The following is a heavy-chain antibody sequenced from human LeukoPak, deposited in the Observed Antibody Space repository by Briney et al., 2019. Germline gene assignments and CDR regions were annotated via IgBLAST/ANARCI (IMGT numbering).Heavy chain of an antibody. Sequence: GGSLRLSCAASGFTFSSSAMSWVRQVPGKGLEWVSGISASGGSTSYADSVRGRFTISRDNSKNTLFLQMNGLRAEDTAVYYCARGLTAVAPFDPWGQGTLVTVSS. V-gene: IGHV3-23*01. J-gene: IGHJ5*02. CDR1: GFTFSSSA. D-gene: IGHD6-19*01. CDR3: ARGLTAVAPFDP. CDR2: ISASGGST.